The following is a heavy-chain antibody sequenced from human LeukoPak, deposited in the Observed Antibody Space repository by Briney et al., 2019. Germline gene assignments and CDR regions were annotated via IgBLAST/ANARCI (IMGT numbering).Heavy chain of an antibody. V-gene: IGHV1-18*01. J-gene: IGHJ5*02. CDR2: ISAYNGNT. CDR1: GYTFTSYG. CDR3: ARAGLLKEMIVVVLNWFDP. D-gene: IGHD3-22*01. Sequence: ASVKISCKASGYTFTSYGISWLRQAPGQGLEWMGWISAYNGNTNYAQKLQGRVTMTTDTSTSTAYMELRSLRSDDTAVYYCARAGLLKEMIVVVLNWFDPWGQGTMVTVSS.